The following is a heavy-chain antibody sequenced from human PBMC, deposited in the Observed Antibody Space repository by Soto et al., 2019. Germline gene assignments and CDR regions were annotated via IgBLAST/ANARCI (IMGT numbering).Heavy chain of an antibody. Sequence: SETLCLTCTVSGGSISSGDYYWSWIRQPPGKGLEWIGYIYYSGSTYYNPSLKSRVTISVDTSKNQFSLKLSSVTAADTAVYYCARSPSSPYSYGYYDYWGQGTLVTVSS. CDR2: IYYSGST. J-gene: IGHJ4*02. CDR1: GGSISSGDYY. V-gene: IGHV4-30-4*01. D-gene: IGHD5-18*01. CDR3: ARSPSSPYSYGYYDY.